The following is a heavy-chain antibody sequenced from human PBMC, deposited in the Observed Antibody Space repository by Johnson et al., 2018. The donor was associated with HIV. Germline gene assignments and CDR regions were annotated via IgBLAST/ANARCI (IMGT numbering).Heavy chain of an antibody. CDR3: ARLGYSSIARPDAFDI. CDR2: IYSGGST. D-gene: IGHD6-13*01. J-gene: IGHJ3*02. Sequence: VQLMESGGGLIQPGGSLRLSCAASGFTVSRNYMSWVRQAPGKGLEWVSVIYSGGSTYYADSVKGRFTISRDNTKNTLYLQMNSLRAEDTAVYYCARLGYSSIARPDAFDIWGQGTMVTVSS. V-gene: IGHV3-66*03. CDR1: GFTVSRNY.